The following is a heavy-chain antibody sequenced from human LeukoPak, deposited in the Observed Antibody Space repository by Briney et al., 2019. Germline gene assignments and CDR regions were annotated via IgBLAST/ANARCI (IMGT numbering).Heavy chain of an antibody. D-gene: IGHD3-10*01. CDR1: GFTFSSYS. J-gene: IGHJ4*02. Sequence: RPGGSLRLSCAASGFTFSSYSLSWVRQAPGKGLEWVSAISGSGGSTYYADSVKGRFTISRDNSKNTLYLQMNSLRAEDTAVYYCAIVPMAPSRVFDYWGQGTLVTVSS. CDR2: ISGSGGST. CDR3: AIVPMAPSRVFDY. V-gene: IGHV3-23*01.